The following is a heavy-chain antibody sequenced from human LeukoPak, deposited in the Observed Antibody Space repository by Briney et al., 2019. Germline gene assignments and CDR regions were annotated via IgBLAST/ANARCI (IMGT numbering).Heavy chain of an antibody. CDR2: INAGNGNT. D-gene: IGHD5-18*01. Sequence: ASVKVSCTASGYTFTSYAMHWVRQAPGQRLEWMGWINAGNGNTKYSQKFQGRVTITRDTSASTAYTELSSLRSEDTAVYYCASVDTAMVTFDYWGQGTLVTVSS. V-gene: IGHV1-3*01. CDR1: GYTFTSYA. CDR3: ASVDTAMVTFDY. J-gene: IGHJ4*02.